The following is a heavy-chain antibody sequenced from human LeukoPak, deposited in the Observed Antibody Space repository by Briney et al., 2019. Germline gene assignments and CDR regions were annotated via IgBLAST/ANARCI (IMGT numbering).Heavy chain of an antibody. Sequence: ASVKVSCKASGYTFTGYYMHWVRQAPGQGLERMGWINPNSGGTNYAQKFQGRVTMTRDTSISTAYMELSRLRSDDTAVYYCASEGTMVRGVIYRWGQGTLVTVSS. CDR2: INPNSGGT. CDR3: ASEGTMVRGVIYR. CDR1: GYTFTGYY. D-gene: IGHD3-10*01. J-gene: IGHJ4*02. V-gene: IGHV1-2*02.